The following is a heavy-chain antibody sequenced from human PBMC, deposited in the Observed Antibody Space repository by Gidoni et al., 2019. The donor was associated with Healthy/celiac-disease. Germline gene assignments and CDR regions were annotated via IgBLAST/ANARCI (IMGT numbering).Heavy chain of an antibody. Sequence: EVQLLGSGGGLVQPGSSVRLSCAASGFTFSSYAMSWVRQAPGKGLGWVSAISGSGGSTYYADSVKGRFTIAIDNAKNMLYLQMNSLRAEDTAVYYCAKAHTVTNDAFDIWGQVTMVTVSS. CDR2: ISGSGGST. CDR1: GFTFSSYA. V-gene: IGHV3-23*01. CDR3: AKAHTVTNDAFDI. J-gene: IGHJ3*02. D-gene: IGHD4-17*01.